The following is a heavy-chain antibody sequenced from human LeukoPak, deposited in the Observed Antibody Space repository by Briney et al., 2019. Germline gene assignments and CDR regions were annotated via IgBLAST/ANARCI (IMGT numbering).Heavy chain of an antibody. D-gene: IGHD4/OR15-4a*01. Sequence: GGSLRLSCAASGFTFSNYSMNWVRQAPGKGLEWVSYISSSSSIIYYADSVKGRFTISRDNAKNSLYLQMNSLRAEDTAVYYCARREGLSSYYFDYWGQGTLVTVSS. V-gene: IGHV3-48*01. CDR1: GFTFSNYS. CDR3: ARREGLSSYYFDY. CDR2: ISSSSSII. J-gene: IGHJ4*02.